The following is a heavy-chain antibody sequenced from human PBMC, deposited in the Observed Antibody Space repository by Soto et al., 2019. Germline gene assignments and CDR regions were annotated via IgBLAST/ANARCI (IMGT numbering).Heavy chain of an antibody. CDR3: ACYVISLGSGSYPYYYYYGMDV. CDR1: GFTFSTYG. D-gene: IGHD3-10*01. J-gene: IGHJ6*02. CDR2: LWHDDINK. V-gene: IGHV3-33*01. Sequence: GGSLRLSCAASGFTFSTYGMHWVRQAPGKGLEWVAVLWHDDINKHYAESVKGRFTISRDNSKNTLYLQMNSVRAEDTAVYYCACYVISLGSGSYPYYYYYGMDVWGQGTTVTVSS.